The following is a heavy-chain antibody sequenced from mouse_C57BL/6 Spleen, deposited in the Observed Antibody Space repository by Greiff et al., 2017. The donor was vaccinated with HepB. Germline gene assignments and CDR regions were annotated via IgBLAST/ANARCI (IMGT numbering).Heavy chain of an antibody. Sequence: VKLQESGPGLVQPSQSLSITCTVSGFSLNSYGVHWVRQSPGKGLEWLGVIWSGGSTDYNAAFISRLSISKDNSKSEVFFKMNSLQADDTAIYYYARRKDDYDGGAWFAYWGQGTLVTVSA. CDR3: ARRKDDYDGGAWFAY. CDR1: GFSLNSYG. J-gene: IGHJ3*01. V-gene: IGHV2-2*01. CDR2: IWSGGST. D-gene: IGHD2-4*01.